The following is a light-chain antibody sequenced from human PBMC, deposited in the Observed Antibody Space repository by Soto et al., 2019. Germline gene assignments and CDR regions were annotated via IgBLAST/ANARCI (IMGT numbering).Light chain of an antibody. V-gene: IGLV1-40*01. CDR2: GNS. CDR3: QSYDSSLSAL. J-gene: IGLJ2*01. CDR1: SSNIGAGYD. Sequence: QSVLTQPPSVSGAPGQRVTISCTGSSSNIGAGYDVHWYQPLPGTAPKLLIYGNSNRPSGVPVRFSGSKSGTSASLAITGLQAEDEADYYCQSYDSSLSALFGGGTKLTVL.